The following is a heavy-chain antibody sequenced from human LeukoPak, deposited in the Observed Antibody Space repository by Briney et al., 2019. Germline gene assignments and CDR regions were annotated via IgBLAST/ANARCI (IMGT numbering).Heavy chain of an antibody. CDR2: IYWNDDK. D-gene: IGHD2-2*02. V-gene: IGHV2-5*01. CDR1: GFSLSTSGVG. CDR3: ARLYCSSTSCYRGIGAYNWFDP. J-gene: IGHJ5*02. Sequence: SGPTLVNPTQTLTLTCTFSGFSLSTSGVGVGWIRQPPGKALEWLALIYWNDDKRYSPSLKSRLTITKDTSKNQVVLTMTNMDPVDTATYYCARLYCSSTSCYRGIGAYNWFDPWGQGTLVTVSS.